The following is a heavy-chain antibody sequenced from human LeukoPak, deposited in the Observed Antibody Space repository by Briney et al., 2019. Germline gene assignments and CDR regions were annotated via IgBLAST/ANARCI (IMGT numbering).Heavy chain of an antibody. CDR3: ARDRGIAAAGTYY. J-gene: IGHJ4*02. V-gene: IGHV1-46*01. CDR1: GYTFTSYY. CDR2: INPSGGST. D-gene: IGHD6-13*01. Sequence: ASVKVSCKASGYTFTSYYMHWVRPAPGQGLEWMGIINPSGGSTSYAQKFQGRVTITADKSTSTAYMELSSLRSEDTAVYYCARDRGIAAAGTYYWGQGTLVTVSS.